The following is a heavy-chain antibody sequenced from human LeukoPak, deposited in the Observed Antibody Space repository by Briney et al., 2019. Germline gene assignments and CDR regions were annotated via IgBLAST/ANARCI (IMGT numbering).Heavy chain of an antibody. J-gene: IGHJ4*02. CDR3: ARDQRYYGSGSYSLGTSGY. V-gene: IGHV1-18*04. D-gene: IGHD3-10*01. Sequence: GASVKVSCQASGFTFTSYGIGCVRQATGQGLDWMGWISAYNGNTNYVQKLQGRVTMTTDTYTSTAYMDLRRLRSDDTAVYYSARDQRYYGSGSYSLGTSGYWGQGTLVTVSS. CDR1: GFTFTSYG. CDR2: ISAYNGNT.